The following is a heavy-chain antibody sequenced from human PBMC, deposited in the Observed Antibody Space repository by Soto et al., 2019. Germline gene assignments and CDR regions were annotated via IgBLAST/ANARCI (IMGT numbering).Heavy chain of an antibody. Sequence: EVQMLESGKGFAQPWRYLRLSCAASAFTFISYAMSWVRQAPGKVLEGVSAGSGSGDSTYYADSVKGPFTISRDNYKNTLYLPRTSLSVADTAVYSCAKGLSGDCPDGTQAYWCQGTLVTVSS. J-gene: IGHJ4*02. CDR1: AFTFISYA. CDR3: AKGLSGDCPDGTQAY. D-gene: IGHD2-21*02. CDR2: GSGSGDST. V-gene: IGHV3-23*01.